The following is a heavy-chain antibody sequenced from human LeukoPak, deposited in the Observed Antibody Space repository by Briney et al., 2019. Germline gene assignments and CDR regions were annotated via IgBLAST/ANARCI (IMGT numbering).Heavy chain of an antibody. CDR3: AKDRTYGSNGQSDY. Sequence: GGSLRLSCAASGFTFSSYAMTWVRQAPGKGLEWVSAISGSAGSTYYADSVKGWFTISRDNSKNTLYLQMNSLRVEDTAVYYCAKDRTYGSNGQSDYWGQGTLVTVSS. J-gene: IGHJ4*02. CDR2: ISGSAGST. V-gene: IGHV3-23*01. CDR1: GFTFSSYA. D-gene: IGHD1-26*01.